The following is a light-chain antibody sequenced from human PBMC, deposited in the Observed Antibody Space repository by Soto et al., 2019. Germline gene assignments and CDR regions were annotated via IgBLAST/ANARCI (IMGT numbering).Light chain of an antibody. Sequence: IVLTQSPPTLSLSPGERATLSCRASQSVSSYLAWYQQKPGQAPRLLIYDASNRATGIPARSSGSGSGTDFTRTISSLQPEDFATYYCQQLNSYPSTFGQGTR. CDR2: DAS. J-gene: IGKJ5*01. CDR3: QQLNSYPST. V-gene: IGKV3-11*01. CDR1: QSVSSY.